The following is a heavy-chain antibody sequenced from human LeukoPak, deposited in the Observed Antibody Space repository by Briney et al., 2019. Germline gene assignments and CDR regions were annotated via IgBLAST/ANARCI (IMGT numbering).Heavy chain of an antibody. D-gene: IGHD3-22*01. V-gene: IGHV3-23*01. Sequence: GGSLRLSCAASGFTFSSYAMSWVRQAPGKGLVGVSAISGSGGSTYYADSVKGRFTISRDNSKNTLYLQRNSLRAEDTAVYYCAKVGSSGYYCDYWGQGTLVTVSS. CDR1: GFTFSSYA. CDR3: AKVGSSGYYCDY. CDR2: ISGSGGST. J-gene: IGHJ4*02.